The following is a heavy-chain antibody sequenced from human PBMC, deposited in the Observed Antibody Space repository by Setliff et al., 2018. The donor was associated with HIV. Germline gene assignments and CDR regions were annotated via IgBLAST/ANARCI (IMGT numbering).Heavy chain of an antibody. CDR1: GVSFGLSDYF. CDR2: IFYDGRT. D-gene: IGHD5-18*01. J-gene: IGHJ4*02. CDR3: ARGYGYHFEY. Sequence: SETLSLTCTVSGVSFGLSDYFWVWLRQPPGKGLEWIGSIFYDGRTYYNPSLKSRLTMSVDRSRTQFSLKLNSVTAEDTAVYYCARGYGYHFEYWGQGTQVTVSS. V-gene: IGHV4-39*01.